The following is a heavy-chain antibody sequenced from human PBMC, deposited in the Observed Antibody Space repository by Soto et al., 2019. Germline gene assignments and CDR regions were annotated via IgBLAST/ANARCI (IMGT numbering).Heavy chain of an antibody. CDR3: ARGAADYGDAFDI. D-gene: IGHD4-17*01. Sequence: QVRLQESGPGLVTPSQTLSLTCSVSGDSTSRGGYYWSWIRQHPGKGLEWIGYIYWSGNTYFNPFLKSRVSISLGTSSNQFSLNLTSVTAADTAVYYCARGAADYGDAFDIWGQGTTVTVSS. V-gene: IGHV4-31*03. CDR2: IYWSGNT. J-gene: IGHJ3*02. CDR1: GDSTSRGGYY.